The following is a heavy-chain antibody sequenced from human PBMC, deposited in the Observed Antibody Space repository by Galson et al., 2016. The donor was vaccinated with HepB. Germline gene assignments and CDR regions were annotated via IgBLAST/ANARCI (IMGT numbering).Heavy chain of an antibody. CDR1: GVSMNSSVYY. CDR2: IYFTGST. Sequence: SETLSLTCTVSGVSMNSSVYYWGWIRQPPGKGLEWIANIYFTGSTYYNPSLYSRVTISIDTSKNYFSLTLSSVSAADTAMYYCATLYCDGDCLPGYFDHWAQGTLVTVSS. V-gene: IGHV4-39*02. D-gene: IGHD2-21*02. CDR3: ATLYCDGDCLPGYFDH. J-gene: IGHJ4*02.